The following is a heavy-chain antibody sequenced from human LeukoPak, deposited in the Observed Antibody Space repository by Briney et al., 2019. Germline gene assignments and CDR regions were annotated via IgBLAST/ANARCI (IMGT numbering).Heavy chain of an antibody. J-gene: IGHJ4*02. V-gene: IGHV3-48*02. CDR2: ISSSGSSM. Sequence: GGSLRLSCAASSFIFSYYSMHWVRQAPGMGLEWLSYISSSGSSMYYADSVKGRFTISRDNAQNSVYLQMNSLRDEDTAVYYCARQTTDFDNWGQGTLVTVSS. CDR1: SFIFSYYS. CDR3: ARQTTDFDN. D-gene: IGHD1-1*01.